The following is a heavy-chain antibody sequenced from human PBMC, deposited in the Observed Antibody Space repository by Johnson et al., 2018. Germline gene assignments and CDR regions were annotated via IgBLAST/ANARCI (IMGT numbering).Heavy chain of an antibody. J-gene: IGHJ6*03. Sequence: QVQLQESGPGLVKPSETLSLTCTVSGGSISSYYWSWIRQPPGKGLEWIGYIYDSGSTNYNPSLKSRVPISVDTSQNQFSRNLGSVTAADAAVYYCARVPSDFGIGYSPYFYYYMYVWGKGTTVTVSS. CDR2: IYDSGST. V-gene: IGHV4-59*01. CDR3: ARVPSDFGIGYSPYFYYYMYV. D-gene: IGHD3-3*01. CDR1: GGSISSYY.